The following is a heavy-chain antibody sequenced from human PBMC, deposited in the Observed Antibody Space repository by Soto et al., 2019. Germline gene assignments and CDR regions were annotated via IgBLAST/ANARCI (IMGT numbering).Heavy chain of an antibody. CDR1: GLSLNNYA. Sequence: EVQILESGGDLVQPGGSLRLSCGVSGLSLNNYAIAWVRHAPGRGLEFVSTIDVLDGAWYSDSVRGRLAISRDVSRNTVYLQRSSLRVEDTAIYFCSDWRAGGPVNLDHWGPGTRVTVSS. CDR3: SDWRAGGPVNLDH. V-gene: IGHV3-23*01. J-gene: IGHJ4*02. D-gene: IGHD2-15*01. CDR2: IDVLDGA.